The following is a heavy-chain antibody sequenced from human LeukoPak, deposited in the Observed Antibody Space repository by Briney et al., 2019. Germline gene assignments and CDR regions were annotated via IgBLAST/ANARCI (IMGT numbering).Heavy chain of an antibody. J-gene: IGHJ4*02. CDR3: ARIPPYGGNSALAFDY. CDR2: IYYSGST. CDR1: GGSISSYY. V-gene: IGHV4-59*08. Sequence: SETLSLTCTVSGGSISSYYWSWIRQPPGKGLEWIGYIYYSGSTNYNPSLKSRVTISVDTSKNQFSLKLSSVTAADTAVYYCARIPPYGGNSALAFDYWGQGTLVTVSS. D-gene: IGHD4-23*01.